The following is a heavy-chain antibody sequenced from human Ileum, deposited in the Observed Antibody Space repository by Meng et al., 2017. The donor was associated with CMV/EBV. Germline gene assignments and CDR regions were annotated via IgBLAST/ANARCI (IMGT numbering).Heavy chain of an antibody. J-gene: IGHJ3*01. CDR3: ASDRPFSGTYLTDAFNV. D-gene: IGHD1/OR15-1a*01. V-gene: IGHV4-39*07. CDR1: GDSIYKNTYY. CDR2: IYSSGNT. Sequence: GSLRLSCNVSGDSIYKNTYYWGWVRQSPGKGLEYIGSIYSSGNTHYNPALQSRAFISIDTSKNQFSLTLSSVTAADTALYYCASDRPFSGTYLTDAFNVWDPGIMVTVSS.